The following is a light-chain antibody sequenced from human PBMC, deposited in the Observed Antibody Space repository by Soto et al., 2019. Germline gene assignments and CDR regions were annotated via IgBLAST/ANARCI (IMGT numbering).Light chain of an antibody. Sequence: GDRVTITCRASQSISTWLAWYQQKPGKAPKVLIYEASKLESGVPSRFSGSGSGTEFTLTISSLQSEDFAVYYCQQYNNWPPWTFGQGTKVDIK. CDR2: EAS. CDR3: QQYNNWPPWT. CDR1: QSISTW. J-gene: IGKJ1*01. V-gene: IGKV1-5*01.